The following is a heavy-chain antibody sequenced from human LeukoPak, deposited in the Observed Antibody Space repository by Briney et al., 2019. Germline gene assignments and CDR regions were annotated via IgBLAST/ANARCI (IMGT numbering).Heavy chain of an antibody. D-gene: IGHD1-26*01. CDR3: ARVPYYSSPPVY. V-gene: IGHV5-51*01. CDR1: GYYFTTYW. Sequence: GEPLKFSCKLPGYYFTTYWIGWVRKMPGEGLKWLGIIYPGDFNTSFSPSFQGQVPISAAKSISTASLQWSSRKATTPPIYTFARVPYYSSPPVYWGRGTQVSVS. J-gene: IGHJ4*02. CDR2: IYPGDFNT.